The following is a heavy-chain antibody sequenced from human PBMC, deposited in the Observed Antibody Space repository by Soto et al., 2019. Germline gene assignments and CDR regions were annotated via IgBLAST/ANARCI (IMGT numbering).Heavy chain of an antibody. CDR2: IYYTGNT. V-gene: IGHV4-39*01. CDR1: GASISSNIYY. D-gene: IGHD4-17*01. Sequence: QVQLQESGPGLVKPSETLSLTCTVSGASISSNIYYWGWIRQPPGKGLEWIGSIYYTGNTFYNPSLKSRVTLSVDTSENQFSLRLFSVTAADTAVYYCAIHSHEDHGDPNWFDPWGQGTLVTVSS. J-gene: IGHJ5*02. CDR3: AIHSHEDHGDPNWFDP.